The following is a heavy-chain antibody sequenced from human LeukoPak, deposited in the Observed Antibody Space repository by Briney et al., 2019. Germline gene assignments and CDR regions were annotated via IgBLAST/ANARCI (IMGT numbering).Heavy chain of an antibody. Sequence: QTGGSLRLSCAASGFTFSSYGMHWVRQAPGKGLEWVAVIWYDGSNKYYADSVKGRFTISRDNSKNTLYLQMNSLSAEDTAVYYCARESSSLFDYGGQGTLLTVSP. CDR3: ARESSSLFDY. V-gene: IGHV3-33*01. CDR2: IWYDGSNK. J-gene: IGHJ4*02. CDR1: GFTFSSYG.